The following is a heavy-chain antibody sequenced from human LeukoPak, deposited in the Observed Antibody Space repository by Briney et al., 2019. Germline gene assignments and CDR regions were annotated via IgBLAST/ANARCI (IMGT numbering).Heavy chain of an antibody. CDR3: ARGPYSSSSGVRAFDI. V-gene: IGHV4-34*01. CDR1: GGSFSGYY. Sequence: PSETLSLTCAVYGGSFSGYYWSWIRQPPGKGLEWIGEINHSGSTNYNPSLKSRVTISVDTSKNQFSLKLNSVTAADTAVYYCARGPYSSSSGVRAFDIWGQGTMVTVSS. CDR2: INHSGST. J-gene: IGHJ3*02. D-gene: IGHD6-6*01.